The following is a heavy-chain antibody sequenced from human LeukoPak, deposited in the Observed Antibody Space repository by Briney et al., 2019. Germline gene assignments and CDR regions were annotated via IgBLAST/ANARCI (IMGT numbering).Heavy chain of an antibody. V-gene: IGHV4-39*07. D-gene: IGHD5-12*01. Sequence: SETLSLTCTVSGGSISSSSYYWGWIRQPPGKGLEWIGSIYYSGSTYYNPSLKSRVTISVDTSKNQFSLKLSSVTAADTAVYYCAWGDSGYGIFDYWDQGTLVTVSS. CDR3: AWGDSGYGIFDY. J-gene: IGHJ4*02. CDR1: GGSISSSSYY. CDR2: IYYSGST.